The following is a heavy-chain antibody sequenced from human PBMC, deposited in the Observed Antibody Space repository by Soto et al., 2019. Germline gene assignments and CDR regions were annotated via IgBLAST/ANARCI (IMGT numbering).Heavy chain of an antibody. CDR2: ISAYNGNT. J-gene: IGHJ6*02. CDR3: ARVSDYYDSSGYPPLYYYGMDV. D-gene: IGHD3-22*01. Sequence: ASVKGSCKASGYTFTSYGISWVRQAPGQGLEWMGWISAYNGNTNYAQKLQGRVTMTTDTSTSTAYMELRSLRSDDTAVYYCARVSDYYDSSGYPPLYYYGMDVWGQGTTVTVSS. CDR1: GYTFTSYG. V-gene: IGHV1-18*01.